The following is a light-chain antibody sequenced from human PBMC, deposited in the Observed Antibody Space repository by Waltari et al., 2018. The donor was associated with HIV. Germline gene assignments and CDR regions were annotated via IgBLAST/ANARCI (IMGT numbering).Light chain of an antibody. CDR1: QSISSG. CDR2: KAS. Sequence: DIQITQSPSPLSASVRDRVTITCRASQSISSGLAWYQQKPGKCPKLLSYKASSLESGVTSRFSGSGSVTEFTLTISSLQPDDFATYYCQQYNSYSWTFGQGTKVEIK. V-gene: IGKV1-5*03. CDR3: QQYNSYSWT. J-gene: IGKJ1*01.